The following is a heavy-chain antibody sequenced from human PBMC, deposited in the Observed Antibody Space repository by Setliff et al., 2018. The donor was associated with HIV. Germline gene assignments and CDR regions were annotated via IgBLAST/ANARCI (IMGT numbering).Heavy chain of an antibody. CDR3: ASSQVTPWYYYGMDV. D-gene: IGHD2-21*02. V-gene: IGHV4-61*02. J-gene: IGHJ6*02. CDR1: GGSFSSATYS. Sequence: SETLSLTCTVSGGSFSSATYSWIWIRQPAGKGLEYIGLIYTSGNTRYNPSLKSRLSISVDTSKNQISLKLSSVTAADTAVYYCASSQVTPWYYYGMDVWGQGTTVTVSS. CDR2: IYTSGNT.